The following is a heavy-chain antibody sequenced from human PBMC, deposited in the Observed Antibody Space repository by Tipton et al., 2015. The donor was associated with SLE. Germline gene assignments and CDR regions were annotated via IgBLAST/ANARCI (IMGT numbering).Heavy chain of an antibody. CDR2: IYYSGST. Sequence: TLSLTCTVSGGSISSYYWSRIRQPPGKGLEWIGYIYYSGSTNYNPSLKSRVTISVDTSKDQFSLKLSSVTAADTAVYYCARDIYYGMDVWGQGTTVTVSS. CDR1: GGSISSYY. CDR3: ARDIYYGMDV. V-gene: IGHV4-59*01. J-gene: IGHJ6*02. D-gene: IGHD5-12*01.